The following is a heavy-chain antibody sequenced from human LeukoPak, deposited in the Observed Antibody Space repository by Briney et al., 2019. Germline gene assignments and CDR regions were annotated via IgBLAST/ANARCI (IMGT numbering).Heavy chain of an antibody. Sequence: GGSLRLSCAASGFTFSTYAMSCVRQAPGKGLEWVSGISASGDATFYADSVKGRFTIYRDNSKNTVDLQMNSLRAEDTAVYYCTKWSGYGDSWGQGTLVTVSS. CDR2: ISASGDAT. V-gene: IGHV3-23*01. CDR1: GFTFSTYA. J-gene: IGHJ4*02. CDR3: TKWSGYGDS. D-gene: IGHD5-12*01.